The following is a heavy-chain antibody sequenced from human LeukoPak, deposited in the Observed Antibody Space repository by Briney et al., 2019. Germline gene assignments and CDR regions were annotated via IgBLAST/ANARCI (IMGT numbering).Heavy chain of an antibody. V-gene: IGHV3-11*01. D-gene: IGHD1-26*01. Sequence: PGGSLRLSCAASGFTFSDYYMSWIRQAPGKGLEWVSYISSSGSTINYADSVKGRFTISRDNAKNSLYLQMNSLRAEDTAVYYCARDASSGSYSTYYYYYMDVWGKGTTVTISS. CDR3: ARDASSGSYSTYYYYYMDV. CDR2: ISSSGSTI. CDR1: GFTFSDYY. J-gene: IGHJ6*03.